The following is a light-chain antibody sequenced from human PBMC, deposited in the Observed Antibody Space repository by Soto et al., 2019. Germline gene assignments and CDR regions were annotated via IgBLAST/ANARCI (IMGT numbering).Light chain of an antibody. CDR1: QSVSSSY. J-gene: IGKJ3*01. Sequence: EIVLTQSPGTLSLSPGERATLSCRASQSVSSSYLAWYQQKPGQTPRLLIYGTSNRATGIADRFSGSGSGTDFTLTISRLEPEDFAVYYCLQYDTSPFTFGPGTKVGVK. CDR2: GTS. V-gene: IGKV3-20*01. CDR3: LQYDTSPFT.